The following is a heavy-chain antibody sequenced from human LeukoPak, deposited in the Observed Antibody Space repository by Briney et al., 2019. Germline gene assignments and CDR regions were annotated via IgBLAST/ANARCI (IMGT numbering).Heavy chain of an antibody. V-gene: IGHV1-69*06. CDR3: ARVGGYYGSGRIGYYYMDV. D-gene: IGHD3-10*01. Sequence: ASVKVSCKASGGTFSSYAISWVRQAPGQGLEWMGGIIPIFGTANYAQKFQGRVTITADKSTSTAYMELSSLRSEDTAVYYCARVGGYYGSGRIGYYYMDVWGKGTTVTISS. CDR1: GGTFSSYA. CDR2: IIPIFGTA. J-gene: IGHJ6*03.